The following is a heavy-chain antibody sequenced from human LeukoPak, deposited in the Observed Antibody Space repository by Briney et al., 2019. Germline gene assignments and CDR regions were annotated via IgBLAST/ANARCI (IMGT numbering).Heavy chain of an antibody. Sequence: SETLSLTCTVSGGSISNYYWSWIRQPAGEGLEWIGRMYASGSTSYNPSLKSRVTMSGHTSKNQFSLKLSSVTAADTAVYYCAASTEGLQVDYWGQGTLVTVSS. V-gene: IGHV4-4*07. CDR2: MYASGST. CDR3: AASTEGLQVDY. J-gene: IGHJ4*02. CDR1: GGSISNYY. D-gene: IGHD5-24*01.